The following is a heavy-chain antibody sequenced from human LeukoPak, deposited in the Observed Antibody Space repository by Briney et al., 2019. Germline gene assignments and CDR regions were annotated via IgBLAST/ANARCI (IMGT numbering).Heavy chain of an antibody. V-gene: IGHV1-69*13. CDR2: IIPIFGTA. Sequence: SVKVSFKASGGTFSSYAISWVRQAPGQGLEWMGGIIPIFGTANYAQKFQGRVTITADESTSTAYMELSSLRSEDTAVYYCARDFRYYGSGSYFDYWGQGTLVTVSS. J-gene: IGHJ4*02. D-gene: IGHD3-10*01. CDR1: GGTFSSYA. CDR3: ARDFRYYGSGSYFDY.